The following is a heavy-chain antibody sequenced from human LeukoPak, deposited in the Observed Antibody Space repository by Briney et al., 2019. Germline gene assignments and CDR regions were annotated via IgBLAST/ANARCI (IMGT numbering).Heavy chain of an antibody. V-gene: IGHV3-30*02. D-gene: IGHD3-10*01. J-gene: IGHJ5*02. Sequence: GGSLRLSCAASGFTFSSYGMHWVRQAPGKGLEWVAFIRYDGSNKYYADSVKGRFTISRDNSKNTLYLQMNSLRAEDTAVYYCAKDTYYYGSGSYYVRWFDPWGQGTLVTVSS. CDR2: IRYDGSNK. CDR1: GFTFSSYG. CDR3: AKDTYYYGSGSYYVRWFDP.